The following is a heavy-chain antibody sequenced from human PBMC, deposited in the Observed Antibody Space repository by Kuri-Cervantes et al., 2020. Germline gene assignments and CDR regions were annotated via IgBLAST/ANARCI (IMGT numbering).Heavy chain of an antibody. J-gene: IGHJ4*02. D-gene: IGHD6-19*01. V-gene: IGHV4-61*01. CDR1: GGSVSSGSYY. CDR3: ARFYSSAWSFDY. Sequence: GSLRLSCTVSGGSVSSGSYYWSWIRQPPGKGLEWIGYIYYSGSTNYNPSLKSRVTISVDTSKIQFSLKLSSVTAADTAVYYCARFYSSAWSFDYWGQGTLVTVSS. CDR2: IYYSGST.